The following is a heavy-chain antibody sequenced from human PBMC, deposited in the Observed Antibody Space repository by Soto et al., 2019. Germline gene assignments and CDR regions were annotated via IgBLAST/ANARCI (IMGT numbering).Heavy chain of an antibody. Sequence: PSETLSLTCTVSGGSISSGDYYWSWIRQPPGKGLEWIGYIYYSGSTYYNPSLKSRVTISVDTSKNQFSLKLSSVTAADTAVYYCARDQSGSETSDYYYYGMDVWGQGTTVTVS. CDR2: IYYSGST. J-gene: IGHJ6*02. D-gene: IGHD1-26*01. CDR1: GGSISSGDYY. CDR3: ARDQSGSETSDYYYYGMDV. V-gene: IGHV4-30-4*01.